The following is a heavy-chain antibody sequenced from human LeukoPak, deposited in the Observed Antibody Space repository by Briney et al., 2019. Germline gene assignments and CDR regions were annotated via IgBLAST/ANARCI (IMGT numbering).Heavy chain of an antibody. CDR1: GFTFSSYG. Sequence: GGSLRLSCAASGFTFSSYGMHWVRQAPGKGLEWVAFIRYDGSNKYYADSVKGRFTISRDNSKNTLYLQMNSLRAEDTAVYYCAKSLKMLYGRYYYYMDVWGKGTTVTVSS. CDR2: IRYDGSNK. D-gene: IGHD2-8*01. J-gene: IGHJ6*03. V-gene: IGHV3-30*02. CDR3: AKSLKMLYGRYYYYMDV.